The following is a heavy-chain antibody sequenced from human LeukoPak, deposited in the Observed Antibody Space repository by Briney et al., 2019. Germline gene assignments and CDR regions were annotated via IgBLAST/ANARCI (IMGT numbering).Heavy chain of an antibody. J-gene: IGHJ5*02. CDR1: GDSVSSNSAA. CDR3: ARDEITMVRGVIINGFDP. CDR2: TYYRSKWYN. Sequence: SQTLSLTCAISGDSVSSNSAAWNWIRQSPSRGLEWLGRTYYRSKWYNDYAVSVKSRITINPDTSKNQFSLQLNSVTPEDTAVYYCARDEITMVRGVIINGFDPWGQGTLVTVSS. V-gene: IGHV6-1*01. D-gene: IGHD3-10*01.